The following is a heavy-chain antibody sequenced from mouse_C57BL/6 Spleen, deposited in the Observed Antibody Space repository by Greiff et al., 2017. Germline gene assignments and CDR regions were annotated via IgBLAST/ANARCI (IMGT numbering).Heavy chain of an antibody. Sequence: EVKLQQSGPELVKPGASVKISCKASGYTFTDYYMNWVKQSHGKSLEWIGDINPNNGGTSYNQKFKGKATLTVDKSSSTAYMELRSLTSEDSAVYYCAPLLPPFAYWGQGTLVTVSA. V-gene: IGHV1-26*01. CDR3: APLLPPFAY. D-gene: IGHD1-1*01. CDR2: INPNNGGT. CDR1: GYTFTDYY. J-gene: IGHJ3*01.